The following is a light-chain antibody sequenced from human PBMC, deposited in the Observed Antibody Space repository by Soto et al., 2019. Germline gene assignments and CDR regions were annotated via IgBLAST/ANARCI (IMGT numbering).Light chain of an antibody. Sequence: EIVLTQSPGTLSLSPGERATLSCRASQSVSSYLAWYQQKPGQAPRLLIYDASNRATGIPARVSGSGSGTDFTLTISSLDPEDFAVYYCQQYGYSRTFGQGTKVDIK. V-gene: IGKV3-11*01. CDR2: DAS. CDR3: QQYGYSRT. CDR1: QSVSSY. J-gene: IGKJ1*01.